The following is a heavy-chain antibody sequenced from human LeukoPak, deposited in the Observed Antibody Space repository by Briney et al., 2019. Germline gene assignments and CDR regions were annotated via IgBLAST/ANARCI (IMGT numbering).Heavy chain of an antibody. CDR2: ISGSGGST. Sequence: GGSLRLSCAASGFTFSSYAMSWVRQALGKGLEWVSAISGSGGSTYYADSVKGRFTISRDNSKNTLYLQMNSLRADDTAVYYCARVLSGYSYYFDYWGQGTLVAVSS. J-gene: IGHJ4*02. CDR3: ARVLSGYSYYFDY. CDR1: GFTFSSYA. V-gene: IGHV3-23*01. D-gene: IGHD5-12*01.